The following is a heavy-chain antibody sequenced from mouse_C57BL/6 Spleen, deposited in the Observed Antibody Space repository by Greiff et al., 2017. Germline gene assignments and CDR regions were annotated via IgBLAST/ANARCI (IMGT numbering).Heavy chain of an antibody. CDR2: IYPGSGNT. Sequence: QVQLQQSGAELVRPGASVKLSCKASGYTFTDYYINWVKQRPGQGLEWIARIYPGSGNTYYNEKFKGKATLTAEKSSSTAYMQLSSLTSEDSAVYFWAREGFAYWGQGTLVTVSA. V-gene: IGHV1-76*01. CDR3: AREGFAY. CDR1: GYTFTDYY. J-gene: IGHJ3*01.